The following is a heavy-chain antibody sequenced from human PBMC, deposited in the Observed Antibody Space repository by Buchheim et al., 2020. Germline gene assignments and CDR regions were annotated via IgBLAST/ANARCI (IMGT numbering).Heavy chain of an antibody. V-gene: IGHV3-23*01. J-gene: IGHJ4*02. D-gene: IGHD2-2*01. CDR1: GFTFSSYA. Sequence: EVQLLESGGGLVQPGESLRLSCVASGFTFSSYAMSWVRQAPGKGLEWVSGISGSGGNTYYADSVKGRFTIPRDHSKNTLYFQMNSLRAEDTAVYYCAKRWGIVVVPPYYFDYWGQGTL. CDR3: AKRWGIVVVPPYYFDY. CDR2: ISGSGGNT.